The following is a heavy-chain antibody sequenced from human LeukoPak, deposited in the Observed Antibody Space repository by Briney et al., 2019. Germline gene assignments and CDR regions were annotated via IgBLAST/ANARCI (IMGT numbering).Heavy chain of an antibody. D-gene: IGHD1-26*01. V-gene: IGHV3-23*01. Sequence: GGSLRLSCAASGFTFSNYAMNWVRQAPGKGLEWVSTISGGGGSTYYADSVKGRFTISRDNSKNTLYLQMNSLRAEDTAEYYCAKAHGGSYHSGIDWGQGTLVIVSS. CDR1: GFTFSNYA. CDR3: AKAHGGSYHSGID. J-gene: IGHJ4*02. CDR2: ISGGGGST.